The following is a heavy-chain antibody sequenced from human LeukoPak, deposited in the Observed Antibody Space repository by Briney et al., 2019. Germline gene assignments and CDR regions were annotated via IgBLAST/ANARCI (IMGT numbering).Heavy chain of an antibody. Sequence: ASVKVSCKASGYTFTGYYMHWVRQAPGQGLEWMGWINPNSGGTNYAQKFQGRITMTRDTSISTAYMELSRLRSDDTAVYYCAHFYDSSEHAFDIWGQGTMVTVSS. V-gene: IGHV1-2*02. D-gene: IGHD3-22*01. CDR3: AHFYDSSEHAFDI. CDR2: INPNSGGT. CDR1: GYTFTGYY. J-gene: IGHJ3*02.